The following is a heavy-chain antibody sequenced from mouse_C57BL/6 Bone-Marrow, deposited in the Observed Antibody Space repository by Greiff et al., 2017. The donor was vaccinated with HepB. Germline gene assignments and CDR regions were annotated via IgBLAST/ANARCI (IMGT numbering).Heavy chain of an antibody. J-gene: IGHJ3*01. CDR2: ISSGGSYT. D-gene: IGHD1-1*01. Sequence: DVMLVESGGDLVKPGGSLKLSCAASGFTFSSYGMSWVRQTPDKRLEWVATISSGGSYTYYPDSVKGRFTISRDNAKNTLYLQMSSLKSEDTAMYYCAPYYYGSPWFAYWGQGTRVTVSA. CDR3: APYYYGSPWFAY. CDR1: GFTFSSYG. V-gene: IGHV5-6*02.